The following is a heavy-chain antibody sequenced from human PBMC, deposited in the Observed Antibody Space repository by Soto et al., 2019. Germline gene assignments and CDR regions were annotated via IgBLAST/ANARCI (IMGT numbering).Heavy chain of an antibody. CDR2: IWYDGSNK. Sequence: QVQLVESGGGVVQPGRSLRLSCAASGFTFSSYGMHWVRQAPGKGLEWVAVIWYDGSNKYYADSVKGRFTISRDNSKNTLYLQMNSLRAEDTAVYYCARVMVRGVPDYYYGMDVWGQGTTVTVSS. D-gene: IGHD3-10*01. CDR1: GFTFSSYG. V-gene: IGHV3-33*01. J-gene: IGHJ6*02. CDR3: ARVMVRGVPDYYYGMDV.